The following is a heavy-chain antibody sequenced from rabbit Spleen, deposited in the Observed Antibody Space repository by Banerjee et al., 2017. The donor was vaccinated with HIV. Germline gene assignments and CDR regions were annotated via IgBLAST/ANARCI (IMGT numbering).Heavy chain of an antibody. D-gene: IGHD2-1*01. CDR1: GFSFSSSDY. CDR2: IAGSSSGFT. CDR3: ARAAGGDIVGIAVDCFRL. V-gene: IGHV1S40*01. J-gene: IGHJ4*01. Sequence: QSLEESGGDLVKPGASLTLTCTASGFSFSSSDYMCWVRQAPGKGLEWISCIAGSSSGFTYSATWAKGRFTCSKTASTTVTLQMTSLTGADTANYFCARAAGGDIVGIAVDCFRLWGQGTLVTVS.